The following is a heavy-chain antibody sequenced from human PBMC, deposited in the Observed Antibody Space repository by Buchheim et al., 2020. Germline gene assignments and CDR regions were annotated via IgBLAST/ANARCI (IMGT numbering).Heavy chain of an antibody. CDR1: GFSFHNYA. J-gene: IGHJ4*02. V-gene: IGHV3-23*01. Sequence: VQMLESGGGFVQPGGSLRLSCVTSGFSFHNYAMSWVRQAPGKGLEWVSAIVEGGGTSYYADPVKGRFTISRDDYKSTLYLQMDSLTVEDTATYFCVKDLGISMVTQPYYWGQGTL. D-gene: IGHD3-10*01. CDR3: VKDLGISMVTQPYY. CDR2: IVEGGGTS.